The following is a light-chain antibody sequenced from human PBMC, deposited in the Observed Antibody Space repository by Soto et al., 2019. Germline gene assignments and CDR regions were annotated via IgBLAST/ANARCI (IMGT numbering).Light chain of an antibody. CDR1: QSILTF. CDR3: QHYSHYSWT. CDR2: RAS. Sequence: DIQMTQSPSTLSASVGDRVTITCRASQSILTFLAWYQQKPGKAPNLLIYRASTLESGVPSRFSGSGSGTDFTLTITTLQPDDFATYYCQHYSHYSWTFGPGTKVDVK. V-gene: IGKV1-5*01. J-gene: IGKJ1*01.